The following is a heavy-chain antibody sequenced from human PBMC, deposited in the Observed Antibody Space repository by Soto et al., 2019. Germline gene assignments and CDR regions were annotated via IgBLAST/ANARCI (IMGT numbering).Heavy chain of an antibody. J-gene: IGHJ4*02. V-gene: IGHV3-64*01. Sequence: EVQLVESGGGLVQPGGSLRLSCAASGFTFSAYAMTWVRRAPGKGLELVSAIRSYGGGKYYQNSVKGRLTISRDNSKNTLYLQMGSLRAEAMAVYYCARDPDSSGYYYFDYWGQGTLVTVSS. CDR3: ARDPDSSGYYYFDY. CDR2: IRSYGGGK. D-gene: IGHD3-22*01. CDR1: GFTFSAYA.